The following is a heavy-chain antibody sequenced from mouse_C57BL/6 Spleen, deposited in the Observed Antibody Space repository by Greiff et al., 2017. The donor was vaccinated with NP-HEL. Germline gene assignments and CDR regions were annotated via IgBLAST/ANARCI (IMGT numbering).Heavy chain of an antibody. CDR1: GYSITSGYY. V-gene: IGHV3-6*01. CDR3: AREENYYGNYNWYFDV. Sequence: DVKLQESGPGLVKPSQSLSLTCSVTGYSITSGYYWNWIRQFPGNKLEWMGYISYDGSNNYNPSLKNRISITRDTSKNQFFLKLNSVTTEDTATYYCAREENYYGNYNWYFDVWGTGTTVTVSS. D-gene: IGHD2-1*01. CDR2: ISYDGSN. J-gene: IGHJ1*03.